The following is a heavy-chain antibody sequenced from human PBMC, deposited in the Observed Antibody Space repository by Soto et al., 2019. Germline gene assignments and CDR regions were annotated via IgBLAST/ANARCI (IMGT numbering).Heavy chain of an antibody. Sequence: GGSLRLSCAASGFTFSSYGMHWVRQAPGKGLEWVAVISYNGSNKYYADSVKGRFTISRDNSKNTLYLQMNSLRAEDTAVYYCASFTYYDFWSGYYRNIAIDYWGQGTLVTVSS. CDR3: ASFTYYDFWSGYYRNIAIDY. V-gene: IGHV3-30*03. CDR2: ISYNGSNK. D-gene: IGHD3-3*01. J-gene: IGHJ4*02. CDR1: GFTFSSYG.